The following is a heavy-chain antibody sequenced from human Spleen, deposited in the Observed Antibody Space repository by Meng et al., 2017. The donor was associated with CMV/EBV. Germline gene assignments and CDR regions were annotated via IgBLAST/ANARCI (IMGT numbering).Heavy chain of an antibody. V-gene: IGHV3-30-3*01. CDR3: ARDSNQLLSQDYFDS. J-gene: IGHJ4*02. D-gene: IGHD2-2*01. CDR1: GGTFSYYA. Sequence: SCKASGGTFSYYAMHWVRQAPGKGLEWVAVISYDGSNKYYADSVKGRFTISRDNSKNTLYLQMNSLRAEDTAVYYCARDSNQLLSQDYFDSWGQGTLVTVS. CDR2: ISYDGSNK.